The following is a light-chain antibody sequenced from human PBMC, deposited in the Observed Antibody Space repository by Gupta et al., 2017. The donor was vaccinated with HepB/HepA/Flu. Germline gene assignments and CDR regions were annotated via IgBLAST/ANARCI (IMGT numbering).Light chain of an antibody. Sequence: EIVLTQSPATLSLSPGERATLSCRASQSVSSYLAWYQQKPGQAPRLLIYDASNRATGIPARFSGSGSGTDFTLTISSLEPEDFAVYYCQQRSNWTPPLTFGGGTKVEIK. CDR2: DAS. J-gene: IGKJ4*01. CDR1: QSVSSY. V-gene: IGKV3-11*01. CDR3: QQRSNWTPPLT.